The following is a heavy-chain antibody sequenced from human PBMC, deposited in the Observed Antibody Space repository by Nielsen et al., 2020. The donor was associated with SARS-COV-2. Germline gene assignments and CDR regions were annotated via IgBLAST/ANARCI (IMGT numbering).Heavy chain of an antibody. CDR3: AIASDQARNPNWFDP. Sequence: SETLSLTCTVSGGSISSGGFYWSWIRQHPGKGLEWIGYIYYSGSTYYNPSLKSRLTISVDTSKNQFSLKLSSVTDADTAVYYCAIASDQARNPNWFDPWGQGTQVTVSS. J-gene: IGHJ5*02. D-gene: IGHD2-2*01. CDR2: IYYSGST. V-gene: IGHV4-31*03. CDR1: GGSISSGGFY.